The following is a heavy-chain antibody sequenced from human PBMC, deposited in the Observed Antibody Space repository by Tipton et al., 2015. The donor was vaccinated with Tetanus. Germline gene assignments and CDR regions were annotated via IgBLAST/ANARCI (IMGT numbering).Heavy chain of an antibody. J-gene: IGHJ4*02. Sequence: LRLSCAVYGASFSDYYWSWIRQAPGKGLEWIGEINHSGNTNHNPSLKSRVTLSVDTSKNQFSLKLNSVTAADTAMYYCASRDREQGKFDYWGQGTLVTVSS. D-gene: IGHD7-27*01. CDR1: GASFSDYY. CDR3: ASRDREQGKFDY. CDR2: INHSGNT. V-gene: IGHV4-34*01.